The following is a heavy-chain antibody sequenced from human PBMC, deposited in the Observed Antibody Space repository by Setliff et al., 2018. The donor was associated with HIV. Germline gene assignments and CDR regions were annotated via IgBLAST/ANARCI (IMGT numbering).Heavy chain of an antibody. D-gene: IGHD3-10*01. Sequence: PSETLSLTCSVSGASSTASVSDFFWSWIRQPPGKGLEWIGYIYTTESTKHNPSLKNRVTISVDTSKNQFSLKLRSVTAVDTAVYYCARSALWFGEADWYFDLWGRGTLVTVSS. V-gene: IGHV4-4*09. J-gene: IGHJ2*01. CDR3: ARSALWFGEADWYFDL. CDR2: IYTTEST. CDR1: GASSTASVSDFF.